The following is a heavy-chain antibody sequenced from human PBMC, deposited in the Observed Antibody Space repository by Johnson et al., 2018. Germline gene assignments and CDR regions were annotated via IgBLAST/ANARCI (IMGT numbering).Heavy chain of an antibody. CDR3: SRPYDSSGYYPRYFQH. V-gene: IGHV1-8*01. D-gene: IGHD3-22*01. CDR1: GHTFTSYD. CDR2: MNPNSGNT. J-gene: IGHJ1*01. Sequence: QVQLVESGAEVKKPGASVKVSCKASGHTFTSYDINWVRQATGQGLEWMGWMNPNSGNTGYAQKFQGRVTMTRNTPISTAYMELSSLRSEDTAVYYCSRPYDSSGYYPRYFQHWGQGTLVTVSS.